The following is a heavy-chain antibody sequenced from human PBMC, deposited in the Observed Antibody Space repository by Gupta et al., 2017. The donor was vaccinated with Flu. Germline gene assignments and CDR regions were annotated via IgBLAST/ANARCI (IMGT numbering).Heavy chain of an antibody. V-gene: IGHV2-5*02. CDR1: GLTLSNTGVG. Sequence: QVTLQESGPTLVKPTETLPVTCSVSGLTLSNTGVGVAWTRQAPGKTLEWLALIYWDDEKRYNPSLKSRLTITKDTFKSQVVLTLTNVEPADTATYFCSRLSGSSLNHLGFGGQGSLVTVSS. CDR2: IYWDDEK. J-gene: IGHJ1*01. CDR3: SRLSGSSLNHLGF. D-gene: IGHD1-26*01.